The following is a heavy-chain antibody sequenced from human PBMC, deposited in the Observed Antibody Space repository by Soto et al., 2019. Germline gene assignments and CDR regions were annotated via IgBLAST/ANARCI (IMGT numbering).Heavy chain of an antibody. D-gene: IGHD5-18*01. CDR1: GGSISSYY. J-gene: IGHJ4*02. Sequence: SETLSLTCIVSGGSISSYYWSWIRQPPGKGLEWIGYIHYSGSTNYNPSLKSRVTISVDTSKNQFSLKLSSVTAADTAVYYCARWGGYSYGFDYLGQGTLVTVSS. V-gene: IGHV4-59*01. CDR3: ARWGGYSYGFDY. CDR2: IHYSGST.